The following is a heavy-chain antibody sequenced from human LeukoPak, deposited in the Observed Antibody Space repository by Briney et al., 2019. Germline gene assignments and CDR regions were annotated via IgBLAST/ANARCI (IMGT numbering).Heavy chain of an antibody. Sequence: GGSLRLSCAASGFTFGSYAMSWVRQAPGKGLEWVSTIGGGSETTCYADSAKGRFTNSRDNSKNTVYLQMNSLRAEDTAVYYCAKVLSGSQDYWGQGTLVTVFS. V-gene: IGHV3-23*01. J-gene: IGHJ4*02. CDR2: IGGGSETT. CDR1: GFTFGSYA. D-gene: IGHD1-26*01. CDR3: AKVLSGSQDY.